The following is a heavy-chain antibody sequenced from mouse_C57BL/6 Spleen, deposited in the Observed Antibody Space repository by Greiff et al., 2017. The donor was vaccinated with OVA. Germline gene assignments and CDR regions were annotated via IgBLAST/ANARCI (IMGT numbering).Heavy chain of an antibody. CDR3: ARSYSNRSWFAY. Sequence: KQSNGKSLEWIGVINPNYGTTSYNQKFKGKATLTVDQSSSTAYMQLNSLTSEDSAVYYCARSYSNRSWFAYWGQGTLVTVSA. V-gene: IGHV1-39*01. J-gene: IGHJ3*01. CDR2: INPNYGTT. D-gene: IGHD2-5*01.